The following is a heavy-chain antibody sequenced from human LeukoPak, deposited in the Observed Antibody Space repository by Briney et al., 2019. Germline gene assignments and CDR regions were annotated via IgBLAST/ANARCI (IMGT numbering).Heavy chain of an antibody. V-gene: IGHV4-38-2*02. CDR2: IYHSGIT. CDR1: GFSMSSGYY. J-gene: IGHJ4*02. Sequence: SETLSLTCTVSGFSMSSGYYWGWLRQPPGKGLEWIGSIYHSGITYYNPSLKSRVTISVDTSKNQFSLELSSVTAADTAVYYCARGYSSSWYVFEYWGQGTLVTVSS. CDR3: ARGYSSSWYVFEY. D-gene: IGHD6-13*01.